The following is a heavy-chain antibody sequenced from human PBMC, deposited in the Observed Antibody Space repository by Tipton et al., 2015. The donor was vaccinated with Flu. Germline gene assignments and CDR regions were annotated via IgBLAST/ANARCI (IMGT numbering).Heavy chain of an antibody. V-gene: IGHV5-51*01. CDR1: GYSFTSYW. J-gene: IGHJ4*02. CDR2: IYPGDSDT. D-gene: IGHD2-15*01. CDR3: ASPLTPDCSGGSCYSMRDY. Sequence: QLVQSGAEVKKPGESLKISCKGSGYSFTSYWIGWVRQMPGKGLEWMGIIYPGDSDTRYSPSFQGQVTISADKSISTAYLQWSSLKASDTAMYYCASPLTPDCSGGSCYSMRDYWGQGTLVPVSS.